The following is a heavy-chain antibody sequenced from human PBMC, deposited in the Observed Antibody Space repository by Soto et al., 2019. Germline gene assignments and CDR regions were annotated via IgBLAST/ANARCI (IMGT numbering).Heavy chain of an antibody. V-gene: IGHV4-59*08. J-gene: IGHJ4*02. Sequence: PSETLSLTCTVSGGSISSYYWSWIRQPPGKGLEWIGYIYYSGSTNYNPSLKSRVTISVDTSKNQFSLMLSSVTAADTAVYYCARHGMDYYDSSGYYYSPYYFDYWGQGTLVTVSS. CDR2: IYYSGST. CDR3: ARHGMDYYDSSGYYYSPYYFDY. CDR1: GGSISSYY. D-gene: IGHD3-22*01.